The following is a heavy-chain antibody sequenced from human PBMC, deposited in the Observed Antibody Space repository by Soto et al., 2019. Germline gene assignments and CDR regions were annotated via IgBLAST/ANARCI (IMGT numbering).Heavy chain of an antibody. J-gene: IGHJ5*02. CDR2: ISAYNGNT. CDR3: ARDRIAADVFPINWFDP. V-gene: IGHV1-18*01. D-gene: IGHD6-13*01. CDR1: GYTFTSYG. Sequence: XSVKVSCTASGYTFTSYGIIWVRQAPGQGLEWMGWISAYNGNTNYAQKLQGRVTMTTDTSTSTAYMELRSLRSDDTAVYYCARDRIAADVFPINWFDPWGQGTLVTVSS.